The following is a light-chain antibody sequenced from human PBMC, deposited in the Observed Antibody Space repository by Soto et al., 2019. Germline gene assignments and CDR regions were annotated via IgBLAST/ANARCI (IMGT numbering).Light chain of an antibody. J-gene: IGKJ4*01. Sequence: EIVMTQSPATLSVSPGERATLSCRASQNINNNLAWYQQKPGQVPRLLIYHAYTGATGIPARFSGSGSGTELTLTISSVQSEDFAVYYCQQYNDWPLTFGGGTKVEIK. CDR1: QNINNN. V-gene: IGKV3-15*01. CDR3: QQYNDWPLT. CDR2: HAY.